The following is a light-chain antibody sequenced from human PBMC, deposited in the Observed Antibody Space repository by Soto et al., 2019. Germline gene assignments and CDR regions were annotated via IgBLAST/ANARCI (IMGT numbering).Light chain of an antibody. V-gene: IGKV3-20*01. CDR1: QSITTR. J-gene: IGKJ5*01. Sequence: EIVFTQSPDTLSLSPGGRATLSCRASQSITTRLAWYRQKPGQPPRLLISGASVRASGVPVRITGSGSGTDFTLTISRXEPEDFAVYYCQHYGGSPITFGLGTRLEIK. CDR3: QHYGGSPIT. CDR2: GAS.